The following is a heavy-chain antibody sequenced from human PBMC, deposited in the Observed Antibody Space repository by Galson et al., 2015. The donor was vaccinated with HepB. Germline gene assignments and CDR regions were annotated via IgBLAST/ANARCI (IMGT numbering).Heavy chain of an antibody. CDR2: IYRGGST. Sequence: SLRLSCAASGFTVSSNYMSWVRQAPGKGLEWVSVIYRGGSTYYTDSVKGRFTISRDNSKNTLYLQMNSLRPEDTAVYYCARDRPPDTSSYYYYYYGMDVLGQVTTVTVSS. CDR1: GFTVSSNY. V-gene: IGHV3-66*02. J-gene: IGHJ6*02. CDR3: ARDRPPDTSSYYYYYYGMDV. D-gene: IGHD3-22*01.